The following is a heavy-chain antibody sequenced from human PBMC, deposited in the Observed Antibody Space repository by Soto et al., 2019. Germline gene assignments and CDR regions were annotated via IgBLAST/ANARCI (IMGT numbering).Heavy chain of an antibody. V-gene: IGHV4-4*07. J-gene: IGHJ4*02. Sequence: SETLSLTCTVSGGSISSYYWSWIRQPAGKGLEWIGRIYTSGSTNYNPSLKSRVTMSVDTSKNQFSLKLSSVTAADTAVYYCAREDDSSGYYEPHFGYWGQGTLVTVSS. D-gene: IGHD3-22*01. CDR1: GGSISSYY. CDR2: IYTSGST. CDR3: AREDDSSGYYEPHFGY.